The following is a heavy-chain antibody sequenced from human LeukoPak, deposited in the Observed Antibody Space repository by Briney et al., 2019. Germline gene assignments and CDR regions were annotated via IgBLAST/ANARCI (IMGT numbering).Heavy chain of an antibody. CDR1: GGSISSGSYY. J-gene: IGHJ4*02. CDR3: ARRRRILGNIVVVPAAALGRYYFDY. D-gene: IGHD2-2*01. CDR2: INHSGST. V-gene: IGHV4-61*09. Sequence: PSQTLSLTCIVSGGSISSGSYYWSWIRQPAGKGLEWIGEINHSGSTNYNPSLKSRVTISVDTSKNQFSLKLSSVTAADTAVYYCARRRRILGNIVVVPAAALGRYYFDYWGQGTLVTVSS.